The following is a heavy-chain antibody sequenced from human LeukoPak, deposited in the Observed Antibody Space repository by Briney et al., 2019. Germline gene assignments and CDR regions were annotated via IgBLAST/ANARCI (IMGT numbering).Heavy chain of an antibody. CDR1: GYNYISYY. Sequence: ASVKVSCKASGYNYISYYMHWLRQAPGQGLEWMGIINPSCGSTSYPQKFQDRVTMTRDTSTSTVYMELSSLKSEDTAVYYCAREDVVLVDAVRYYYYGMDVWGQGTTVTVSS. J-gene: IGHJ6*02. D-gene: IGHD2-8*01. V-gene: IGHV1-46*01. CDR3: AREDVVLVDAVRYYYYGMDV. CDR2: INPSCGST.